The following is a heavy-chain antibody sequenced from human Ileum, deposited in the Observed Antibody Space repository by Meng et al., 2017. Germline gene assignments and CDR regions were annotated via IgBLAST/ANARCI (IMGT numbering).Heavy chain of an antibody. J-gene: IGHJ4*02. V-gene: IGHV6-1*01. Sequence: VQLQQECPGLGNPSQTLTLTVAISGDSVSSKVASWNWIRQSPSRGLEWLGRTFYRAKWISDYAVSLESRITINPDTSKNHFTLQLNSVSPEDTAIYYCARLVGNSWLPDWGQGTLVTVSS. CDR1: GDSVSSKVAS. D-gene: IGHD3-9*01. CDR2: TFYRAKWIS. CDR3: ARLVGNSWLPD.